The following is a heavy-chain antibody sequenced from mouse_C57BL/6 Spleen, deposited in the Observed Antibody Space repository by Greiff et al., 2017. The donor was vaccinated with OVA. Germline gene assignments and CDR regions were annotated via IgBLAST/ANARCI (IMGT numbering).Heavy chain of an antibody. J-gene: IGHJ4*01. CDR2: IWWDDDK. V-gene: IGHV8-8*01. CDR1: GFSLSTFGMG. Sequence: QVTLKECGPGILQPSQTLSLTCSFSGFSLSTFGMGVGWIRQPSGKGLEWLAHIWWDDDKYYNPALKSRLTISKDTSKNQVFLKIANVDTADTATYYCARPSYYYGSSYGYYAMDYWGQGTSVTVSS. D-gene: IGHD1-1*01. CDR3: ARPSYYYGSSYGYYAMDY.